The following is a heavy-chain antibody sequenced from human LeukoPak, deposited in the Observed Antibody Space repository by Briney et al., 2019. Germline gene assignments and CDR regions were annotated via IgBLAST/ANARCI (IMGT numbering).Heavy chain of an antibody. D-gene: IGHD2-21*02. CDR1: GGSFSGYY. CDR3: ARCYDCAGVFDY. J-gene: IGHJ4*02. Sequence: SETLSLTCAVYGGSFSGYYWSWIRQPPGKGLEWIGEINHSGSTNYNPSLKSRVTISVDTSKNQFSLKLSSVTAADTAVYYCARCYDCAGVFDYWGQGTLVTVSS. V-gene: IGHV4-34*01. CDR2: INHSGST.